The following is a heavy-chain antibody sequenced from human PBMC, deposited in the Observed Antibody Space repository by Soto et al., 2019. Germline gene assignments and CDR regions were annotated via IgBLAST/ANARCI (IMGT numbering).Heavy chain of an antibody. CDR2: ISAYNGNT. D-gene: IGHD3-10*01. Sequence: QVQLVQSGAEVKKPGASVKVSCKASGYSFTSYGISWVRQAPGQGLEWMGWISAYNGNTNYAQKLMGRVTMTTDPSTSTASMELRSLRSDDTAVYYCARDNGVGESDVWGQGTTVTVSS. V-gene: IGHV1-18*01. CDR1: GYSFTSYG. CDR3: ARDNGVGESDV. J-gene: IGHJ6*02.